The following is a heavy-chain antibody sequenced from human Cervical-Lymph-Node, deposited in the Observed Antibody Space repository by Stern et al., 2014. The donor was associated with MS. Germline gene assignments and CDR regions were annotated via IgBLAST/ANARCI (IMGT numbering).Heavy chain of an antibody. D-gene: IGHD6-13*01. V-gene: IGHV4-59*01. CDR2: IYYSGST. J-gene: IGHJ5*02. CDR1: GGSISSYY. CDR3: ARVEQQLVFSWFDP. Sequence: VQLEESGPGLVKPSETLSLTCTVSGGSISSYYWSWIRQPPGKGLEWIGYIYYSGSTNYNPPLKSRVPISVDTSKTQFSLKLSSVPAADTAVYYCARVEQQLVFSWFDPWGQGTLVTVSS.